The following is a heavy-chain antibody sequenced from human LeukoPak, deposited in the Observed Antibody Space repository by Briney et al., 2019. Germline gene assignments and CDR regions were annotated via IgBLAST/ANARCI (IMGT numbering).Heavy chain of an antibody. D-gene: IGHD3-22*01. CDR3: ARDKRGGVYYYDSSGYAY. CDR2: ISYDGSNK. J-gene: IGHJ4*02. CDR1: GFTFSSYA. Sequence: PGGSLRLSCAASGFTFSSYAMHWVRQAPGKGLEWVAVISYDGSNKYYADSVKGRFTIYRDNSKNTLYLQMNSLRAEDTAVYYCARDKRGGVYYYDSSGYAYWGQGTLVTVSS. V-gene: IGHV3-30*04.